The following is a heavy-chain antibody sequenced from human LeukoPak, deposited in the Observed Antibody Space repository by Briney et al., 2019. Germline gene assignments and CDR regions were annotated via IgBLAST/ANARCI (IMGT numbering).Heavy chain of an antibody. Sequence: ASVKVSCKASGGTFSSYAISWVRQAPGQGLEWMGGIIPIFGTANYAQKFQGRVTITADESTSTAYMELSSLRSEDTAVYYCARGPLAIGPLDYWGQGTLVTVSS. CDR3: ARGPLAIGPLDY. V-gene: IGHV1-69*01. CDR1: GGTFSSYA. CDR2: IIPIFGTA. D-gene: IGHD3-3*02. J-gene: IGHJ4*02.